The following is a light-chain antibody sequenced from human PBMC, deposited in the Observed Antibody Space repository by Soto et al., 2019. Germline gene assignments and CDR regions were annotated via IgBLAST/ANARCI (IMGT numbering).Light chain of an antibody. CDR1: QSISNH. J-gene: IGKJ5*01. CDR2: AAS. V-gene: IGKV1-39*01. CDR3: QQSYSTPPIT. Sequence: DIQMTQSPSSLSASVEDRVIITCRASQSISNHLNLYQQKPGKAPKLLIYAASSLQSGVPSRFSGSGSGTDFTLTISSLQPEDFATYYCQQSYSTPPITFGQGTRLEIK.